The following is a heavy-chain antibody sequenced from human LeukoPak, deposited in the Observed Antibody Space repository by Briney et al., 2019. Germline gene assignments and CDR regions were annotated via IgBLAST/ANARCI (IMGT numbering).Heavy chain of an antibody. Sequence: PSETLSLTCAVSGGSISSSNWWSWVRQPPGKGLEWIGEIYHSGSTNYNPSLKSRVTISVDKSKNQFSLKLSSVTAADTAVYYCARDDFDWLHRGWFDPWGQGTLVTVSS. CDR3: ARDDFDWLHRGWFDP. D-gene: IGHD3-9*01. V-gene: IGHV4-4*02. CDR2: IYHSGST. CDR1: GGSISSSNW. J-gene: IGHJ5*02.